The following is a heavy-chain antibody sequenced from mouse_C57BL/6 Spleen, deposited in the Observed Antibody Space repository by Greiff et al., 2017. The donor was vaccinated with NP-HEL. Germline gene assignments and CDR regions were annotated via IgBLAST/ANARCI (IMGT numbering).Heavy chain of an antibody. D-gene: IGHD1-1*01. J-gene: IGHJ2*01. CDR1: GYTFTDYY. CDR2: INPNNGGT. CDR3: ASEGITTVVATRDY. V-gene: IGHV1-26*01. Sequence: EVQLQQSGPELVKPGASVKISCKASGYTFTDYYMNWVKQSHGKSLEWIGDINPNNGGTSYNQKFQVKATLTVDKSSSTVYMELRSLTSEDSAVYYCASEGITTVVATRDYWGQGTTLTVSS.